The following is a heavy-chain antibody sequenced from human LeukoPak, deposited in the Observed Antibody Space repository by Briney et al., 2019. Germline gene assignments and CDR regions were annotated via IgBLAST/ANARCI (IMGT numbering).Heavy chain of an antibody. V-gene: IGHV1-69*13. CDR2: IIPIFGTA. CDR1: GGTFSSYA. CDR3: ARGPVGDWLLFFHL. D-gene: IGHD1-26*01. J-gene: IGHJ2*01. Sequence: SVTVSCKASGGTFSSYAISWVRQAPGQGLEWMGGIIPIFGTANYAQKFQGRVMITADESTSTAYMELSSLRSEDTAVYYCARGPVGDWLLFFHLWGRGTLVTVSS.